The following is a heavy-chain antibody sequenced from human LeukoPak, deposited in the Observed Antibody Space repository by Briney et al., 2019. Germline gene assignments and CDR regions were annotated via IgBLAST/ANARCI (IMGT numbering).Heavy chain of an antibody. J-gene: IGHJ4*02. CDR2: INPNSGGT. D-gene: IGHD6-19*01. Sequence: AASVKVSCKASGYTFTGYYMHWVRQAPGQGLEWMGWINPNSGGTNYAQKFQGRVTMTRDTSISTAYMELSRLRSDDTAVYYCASSYGYSSGWYIGYWGQGTLVTVSS. CDR3: ASSYGYSSGWYIGY. CDR1: GYTFTGYY. V-gene: IGHV1-2*02.